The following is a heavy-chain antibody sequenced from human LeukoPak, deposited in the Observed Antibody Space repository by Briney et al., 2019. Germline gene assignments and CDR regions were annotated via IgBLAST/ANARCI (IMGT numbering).Heavy chain of an antibody. CDR3: ARDQGAAGDY. D-gene: IGHD6-13*01. V-gene: IGHV3-7*01. J-gene: IGHJ4*02. CDR1: GFTFSSYW. CDR2: LNEDGSEK. Sequence: GGSLRLSCVGSGFTFSSYWMTWLRQAPGKGRQWVANLNEDGSEKFYVDSVKGPFTISRDNAKKSVYLQMNSLIVEDTGLYYCARDQGAAGDYGGQGTLVTVSS.